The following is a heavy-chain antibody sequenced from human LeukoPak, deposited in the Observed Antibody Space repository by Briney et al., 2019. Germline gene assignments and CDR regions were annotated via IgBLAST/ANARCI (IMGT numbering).Heavy chain of an antibody. J-gene: IGHJ4*02. CDR3: AAGGSSTSCYGY. D-gene: IGHD2-2*01. CDR1: GFTFSSYE. CDR2: IGSSGSTI. Sequence: PGGSLRLSCAASGFTFSSYEMNWVRQAPGKGLEWVSYIGSSGSTIYYADSVKGRFTISRDNAKNSLYLQMNSLRAEDTAVYYCAAGGSSTSCYGYWGQGTLVTVSS. V-gene: IGHV3-48*03.